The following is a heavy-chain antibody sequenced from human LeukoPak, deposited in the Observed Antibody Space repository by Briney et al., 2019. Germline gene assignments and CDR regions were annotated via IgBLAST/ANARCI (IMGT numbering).Heavy chain of an antibody. CDR3: ARDSKRKGDYDY. CDR2: MNPNSGNT. J-gene: IGHJ4*02. D-gene: IGHD4-17*01. V-gene: IGHV1-18*01. Sequence: ASVKVTCKASGYTFTSYDINWVRQATGQGLEWMGWMNPNSGNTNYAQKLQGRVTMTTDTSTSTAYMELRSLRSDDTAVYYCARDSKRKGDYDYWGQGTLVTVSS. CDR1: GYTFTSYD.